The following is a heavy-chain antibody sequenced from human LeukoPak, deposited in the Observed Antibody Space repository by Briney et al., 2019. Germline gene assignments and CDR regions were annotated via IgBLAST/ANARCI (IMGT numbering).Heavy chain of an antibody. CDR3: ARVRNGEFDY. J-gene: IGHJ4*02. CDR2: ISYIGST. CDR1: ADSFSSHY. D-gene: IGHD1-14*01. V-gene: IGHV4-59*11. Sequence: PSETLSLTCAVSADSFSSHYWTWIRQPPGKGLEWIGYISYIGSTNYNPSLKSRVTISIDTSKNQFSLKLSSVTAADTAVYYCARVRNGEFDYWGQGTLVTVSS.